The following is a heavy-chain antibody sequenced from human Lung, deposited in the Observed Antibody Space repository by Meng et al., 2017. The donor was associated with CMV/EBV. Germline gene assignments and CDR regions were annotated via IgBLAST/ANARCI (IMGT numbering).Heavy chain of an antibody. J-gene: IGHJ6*02. CDR1: GFTFSSYA. Sequence: ESXKISXXASGFTFSSYAMSWVRQAPGKGLEWVSVIYSGGSSTYYADSVKGRFTISRDNSKNTLYLQMNSLRAEDTAVYYCAKVGQGYSSSSDYYYGMDVWGQGXTVTVSS. V-gene: IGHV3-23*03. D-gene: IGHD6-6*01. CDR2: IYSGGSST. CDR3: AKVGQGYSSSSDYYYGMDV.